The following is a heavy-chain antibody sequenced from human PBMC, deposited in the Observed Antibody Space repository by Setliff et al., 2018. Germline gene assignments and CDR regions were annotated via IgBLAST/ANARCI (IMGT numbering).Heavy chain of an antibody. Sequence: NPSETLSLTCTVSGGSMGSYYRTWVRQSAGKGLEWIGRVYTTGSTHYNPSLKSRLTLSIDTSKNQLSLKVNFVTAADTAVYFCARERKSGWFVRFYDSWGQGTLVTVS. J-gene: IGHJ4*02. V-gene: IGHV4-4*07. CDR1: GGSMGSYY. CDR3: ARERKSGWFVRFYDS. CDR2: VYTTGST. D-gene: IGHD6-19*01.